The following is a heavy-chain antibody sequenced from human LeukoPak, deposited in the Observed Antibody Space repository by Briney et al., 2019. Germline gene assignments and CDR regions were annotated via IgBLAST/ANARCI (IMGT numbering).Heavy chain of an antibody. Sequence: GSLRLSCVSSGFNFSNYAMSWVRQAPGKGLEWVSGTSGISTNTYYADSVKGRFTISRDNSKNMVYLQMNSLRAEDTAVYYCAKDRSSWEYYLDYWGQGTLVTVSS. V-gene: IGHV3-23*01. D-gene: IGHD6-13*01. J-gene: IGHJ4*02. CDR3: AKDRSSWEYYLDY. CDR1: GFNFSNYA. CDR2: TSGISTNT.